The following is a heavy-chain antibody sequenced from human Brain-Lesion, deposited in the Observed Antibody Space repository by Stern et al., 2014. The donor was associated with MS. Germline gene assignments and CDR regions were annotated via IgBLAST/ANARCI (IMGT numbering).Heavy chain of an antibody. Sequence: VQLVESGPGLVKPSETLSLTCTVSGGSISSSTYYWAWIRQPPGKGLEWIGNIYYSGFTYYNPSLKSRVSISVAMSKNQFSLELSSVTAADTAIYYCARHDSVPRPSQLYSARDRGPGYFDYWGQGTLVTVSS. CDR2: IYYSGFT. D-gene: IGHD1-26*01. V-gene: IGHV4-39*01. CDR3: ARHDSVPRPSQLYSARDRGPGYFDY. J-gene: IGHJ4*02. CDR1: GGSISSSTYY.